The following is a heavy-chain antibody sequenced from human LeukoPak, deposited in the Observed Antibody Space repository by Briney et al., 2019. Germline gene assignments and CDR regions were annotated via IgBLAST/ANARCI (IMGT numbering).Heavy chain of an antibody. D-gene: IGHD3-10*02. J-gene: IGHJ3*01. CDR3: ARAFCSKSPLAFDF. CDR1: GGSISSYY. Sequence: SETLSLTCTVSGGSISSYYWSWIRQPPGKGLEWIGYIYYSGSTNYNPSLKSRVTISVDTSKNQFSLKLSSVTAADTAVYYCARAFCSKSPLAFDFWGQGTMVTVSS. V-gene: IGHV4-59*12. CDR2: IYYSGST.